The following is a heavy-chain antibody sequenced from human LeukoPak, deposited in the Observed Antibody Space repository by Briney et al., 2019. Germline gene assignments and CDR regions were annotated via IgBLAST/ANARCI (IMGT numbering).Heavy chain of an antibody. CDR1: GFIFSSYG. CDR2: IWYDGSKK. D-gene: IGHD3-22*01. J-gene: IGHJ4*02. Sequence: GGSLRLSCAASGFIFSSYGMHWVRQAPGKGLEWVAVIWYDGSKKYYADSVKGRFIISRDNSRNTLYLQMNSLRVEDTTVYYCARSYDSSGYYGDCGYWGQGTLVTVSS. CDR3: ARSYDSSGYYGDCGY. V-gene: IGHV3-33*01.